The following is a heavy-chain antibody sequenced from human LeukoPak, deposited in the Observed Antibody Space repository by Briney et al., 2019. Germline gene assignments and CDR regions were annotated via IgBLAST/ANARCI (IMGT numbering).Heavy chain of an antibody. D-gene: IGHD3-16*01. J-gene: IGHJ3*02. CDR2: ISYDGSNK. Sequence: PGRSLRLSCAASGFTFRSYGMHWVRQAPGKGLEWVVVISYDGSNKFYLDSVKGRFTISRDNSKNTLYLQMNSLRAEDTAIYYCAKDGGTTRDKGDAFDIWGQGTMVTVSS. CDR3: AKDGGTTRDKGDAFDI. V-gene: IGHV3-30*18. CDR1: GFTFRSYG.